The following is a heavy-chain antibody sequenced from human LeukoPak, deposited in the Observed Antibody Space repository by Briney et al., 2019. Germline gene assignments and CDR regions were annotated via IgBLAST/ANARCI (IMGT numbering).Heavy chain of an antibody. CDR2: ISSGSTII. D-gene: IGHD6-13*01. CDR3: AKVPRQHDNWFDP. Sequence: PGGSLRLSCAASGFTFSSHSMNWVRQAPGKGLEWASYISSGSTIIHYADSVKGRFTISRDDAKNSLYLQMNSLRAEDTAVYYCAKVPRQHDNWFDPWGQGTLVTVSS. J-gene: IGHJ5*02. V-gene: IGHV3-48*01. CDR1: GFTFSSHS.